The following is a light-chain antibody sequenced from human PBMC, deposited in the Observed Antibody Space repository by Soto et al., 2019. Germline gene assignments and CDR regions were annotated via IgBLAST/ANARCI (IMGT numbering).Light chain of an antibody. CDR1: QGISSY. J-gene: IGKJ1*01. CDR3: QQYYSYPTCT. Sequence: AIRMTQSPSSLSSSTGDRVTITCRASQGISSYLAWYQQKPGKAPKLLIYAASTMQSGVPSRFSGSGSGTDFTLTISCLQPEDFATYYCQQYYSYPTCTFGQGTKLEIK. V-gene: IGKV1-8*01. CDR2: AAS.